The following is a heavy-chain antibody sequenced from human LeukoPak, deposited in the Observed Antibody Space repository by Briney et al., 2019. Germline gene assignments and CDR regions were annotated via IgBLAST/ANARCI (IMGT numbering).Heavy chain of an antibody. J-gene: IGHJ5*02. V-gene: IGHV1-18*01. CDR3: ARDSLRVVVGATSWFDP. CDR2: ISAYNGNT. D-gene: IGHD1-26*01. Sequence: ASVKVSCKASGYTFTSYGISWVRQAPGQGLEWMGWISAYNGNTNYAQKLQGRVTMTTDTSTSTAYMELRSLRSDDTAVYYCARDSLRVVVGATSWFDPWGQGTLVTVSS. CDR1: GYTFTSYG.